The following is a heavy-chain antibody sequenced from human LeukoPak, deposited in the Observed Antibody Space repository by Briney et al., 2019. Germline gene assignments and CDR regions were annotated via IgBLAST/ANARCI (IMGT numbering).Heavy chain of an antibody. D-gene: IGHD3-3*01. V-gene: IGHV1-18*01. CDR3: ARAWDDFWSGYYTGFDY. Sequence: ASVKVSCKGSGYTFTSYGISWVRQAPGQGLEWMGWISAYNGNTNYAQKLQGRVTMTTDTSTSTAYMELRSLRSDDTAVYYCARAWDDFWSGYYTGFDYWGQGTLVTVSS. CDR1: GYTFTSYG. J-gene: IGHJ4*02. CDR2: ISAYNGNT.